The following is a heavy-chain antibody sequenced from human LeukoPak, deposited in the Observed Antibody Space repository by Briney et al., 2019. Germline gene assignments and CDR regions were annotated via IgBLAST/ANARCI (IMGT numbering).Heavy chain of an antibody. CDR1: GFSFSYYS. CDR2: ISGDGSTI. J-gene: IGHJ4*02. CDR3: TRSVDY. V-gene: IGHV3-74*01. Sequence: GGSLRLSCAASGFSFSYYSMNWVRQAPGKGLVWVSRISGDGSTIDYADSVRARFTISRDNAKNTVYLQMNSLRAEDTAVYYCTRSVDYWGQGTLVTVSS.